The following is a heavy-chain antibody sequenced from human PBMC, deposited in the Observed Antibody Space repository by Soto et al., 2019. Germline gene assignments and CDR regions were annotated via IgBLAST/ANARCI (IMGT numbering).Heavy chain of an antibody. D-gene: IGHD3-10*01. J-gene: IGHJ3*02. CDR3: AMVRGVIWSAFDI. Sequence: GGSLRLSCAASGFTFSSYAMSWVRQAPGKGLEWVSAISGSGGSTYYADSVKGRFTISRDNSKNTLYLQMNSLRAEDTAVYYCAMVRGVIWSAFDIWGQGTMVTVSS. CDR1: GFTFSSYA. CDR2: ISGSGGST. V-gene: IGHV3-23*01.